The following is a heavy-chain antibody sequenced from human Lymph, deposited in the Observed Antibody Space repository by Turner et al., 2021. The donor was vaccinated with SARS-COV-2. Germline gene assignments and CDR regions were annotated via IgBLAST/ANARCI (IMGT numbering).Heavy chain of an antibody. D-gene: IGHD3-22*01. Sequence: QVQLVESGGGVVQPGRSLRLSCAASGFTFSSYGMHWVRQAPGKGLEWVAVISCDGVNKYYTDSVKGRFTISRDNSNNTLYLQMNSLRAEDTAVYYCAKGPWYYYDSSGLPYYVDYWGQGTLVTVSS. CDR2: ISCDGVNK. CDR1: GFTFSSYG. J-gene: IGHJ4*02. CDR3: AKGPWYYYDSSGLPYYVDY. V-gene: IGHV3-30*18.